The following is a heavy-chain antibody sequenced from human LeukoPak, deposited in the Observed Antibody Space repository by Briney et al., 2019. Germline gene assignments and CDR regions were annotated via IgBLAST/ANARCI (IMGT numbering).Heavy chain of an antibody. Sequence: PGGSLRLSCAASGFTFSNHWMSWVRQAPGKGLEWVANIKQDGGVKYYVDSVKGRFTISRDNSKNSVYLQMISLRAEDTAVYKCARIGYSSSSLDFWGRGTLVTVSS. CDR1: GFTFSNHW. CDR2: IKQDGGVK. CDR3: ARIGYSSSSLDF. V-gene: IGHV3-7*03. J-gene: IGHJ4*02. D-gene: IGHD6-6*01.